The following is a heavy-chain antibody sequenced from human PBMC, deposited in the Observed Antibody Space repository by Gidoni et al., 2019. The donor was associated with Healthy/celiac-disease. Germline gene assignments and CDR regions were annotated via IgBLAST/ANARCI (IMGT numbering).Heavy chain of an antibody. J-gene: IGHJ1*01. Sequence: QVQLVQPGADVQKPGASVKVSCQASGYTFTGYHMHWVRQAPGQGLEWMGWINPNSGGTNYAQKFQGRVTMTRDTAISTAYMELSRLRSDDTAVYDCAVTFSDGSGGSCYDEYFQHWGQGTLVTVSS. CDR3: AVTFSDGSGGSCYDEYFQH. CDR2: INPNSGGT. V-gene: IGHV1-2*02. D-gene: IGHD2-15*01. CDR1: GYTFTGYH.